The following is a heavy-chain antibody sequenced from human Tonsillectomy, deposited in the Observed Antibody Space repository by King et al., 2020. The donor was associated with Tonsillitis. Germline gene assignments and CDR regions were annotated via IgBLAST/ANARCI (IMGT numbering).Heavy chain of an antibody. V-gene: IGHV3-30-3*01. D-gene: IGHD3-10*01. CDR2: ISYDGTNN. J-gene: IGHJ5*02. CDR1: GFVFSTSA. Sequence: QLVQSGGGVVQPGRSLRLSCAASGFVFSTSAMLWVRQAPGKGLEWVAVISYDGTNNYYADSVKGRFTVPRDNSKNTLYLQMNSLRVEDTAVYYCARDPYYYGAGSYSNWCDPWGQGTLVTVSS. CDR3: ARDPYYYGAGSYSNWCDP.